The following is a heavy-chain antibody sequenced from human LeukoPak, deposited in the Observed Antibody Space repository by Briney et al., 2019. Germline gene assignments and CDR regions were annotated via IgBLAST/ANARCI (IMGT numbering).Heavy chain of an antibody. CDR2: IIPIFGAP. V-gene: IGHV1-69*13. Sequence: SVKVSCKASGGTFSSYAITWVRQAPGQGLEWMGGIIPIFGAPNYAQKFQGRVTITADESTSTAYMELSGLKSEDTAVYYCASASRRQAAIDYWGQGTLVTVSS. CDR3: ASASRRQAAIDY. D-gene: IGHD2-15*01. CDR1: GGTFSSYA. J-gene: IGHJ4*02.